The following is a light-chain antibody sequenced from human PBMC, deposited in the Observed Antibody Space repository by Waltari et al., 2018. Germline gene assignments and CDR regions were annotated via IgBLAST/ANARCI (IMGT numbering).Light chain of an antibody. CDR2: GSS. CDR3: QSYDTSLSVV. J-gene: IGLJ3*02. Sequence: QSVLTQPPSVSGAPGQRVTLSCTGGGPNIGAGYDFPWYQQLPLAAPNLLIYGSSTRPLGVPDRFFGSTSGTSASLAITGLQAEDEADYYCQSYDTSLSVVFGGGTKLTVL. V-gene: IGLV1-40*01. CDR1: GPNIGAGYD.